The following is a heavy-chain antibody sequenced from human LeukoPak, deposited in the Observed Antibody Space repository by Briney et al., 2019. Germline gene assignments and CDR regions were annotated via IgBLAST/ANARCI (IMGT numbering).Heavy chain of an antibody. CDR2: IKQDGSGK. CDR3: ARDFGGFPLDY. J-gene: IGHJ4*02. CDR1: GFAFSNYW. D-gene: IGHD4-23*01. Sequence: QSGGSLRLSCAASGFAFSNYWMSWVRQAPGKGLEWVANIKQDGSGKYYVDSVKGRFTISRDNAKNSLYLQMNSLRAEDTAVYYCARDFGGFPLDYWGQGTLVTVSS. V-gene: IGHV3-7*01.